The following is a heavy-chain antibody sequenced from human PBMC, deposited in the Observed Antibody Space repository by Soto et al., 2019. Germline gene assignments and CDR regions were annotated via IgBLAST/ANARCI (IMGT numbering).Heavy chain of an antibody. CDR2: ISPYNDYT. J-gene: IGHJ6*02. CDR1: GYTFIRYG. D-gene: IGHD3-16*01. CDR3: ARGGYSDNAWGKLSYYGLDV. Sequence: QAQLVQSAAEVKKPGASVKVSCKASGYTFIRYGITWVRQAPGQVLEWMGWISPYNDYTNYAQKLQGRVRMTTDTSTSTVYMELRSLRSDDTVVYYCARGGYSDNAWGKLSYYGLDVWGQGTTVTVSS. V-gene: IGHV1-18*01.